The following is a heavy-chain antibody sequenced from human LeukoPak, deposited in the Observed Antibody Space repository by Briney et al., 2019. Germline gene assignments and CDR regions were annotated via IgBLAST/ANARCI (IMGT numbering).Heavy chain of an antibody. V-gene: IGHV3-23*01. CDR1: GITLSNYG. CDR2: ISDIGGRT. Sequence: GGSLRLSCAVSGITLSNYGMSWVRQAPGKGLEWVAGISDIGGRTNYADSVKGRFTISRDNPKNTLYLQMSSLRAEDTAVYFCAYRGVVIRVIRVGFHKEAYYFDSWGQGALVTVSS. J-gene: IGHJ4*02. CDR3: AYRGVVIRVIRVGFHKEAYYFDS. D-gene: IGHD3-22*01.